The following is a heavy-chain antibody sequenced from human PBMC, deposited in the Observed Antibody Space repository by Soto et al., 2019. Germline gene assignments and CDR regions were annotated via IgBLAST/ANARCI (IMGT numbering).Heavy chain of an antibody. V-gene: IGHV3-66*01. J-gene: IGHJ4*02. CDR3: ARGERHHYFDY. CDR1: GFTVSTNY. D-gene: IGHD3-16*01. CDR2: IYSGGST. Sequence: EVQLVESGGGLVQPGGSLGLSCAASGFTVSTNYMNWVRQAPGKGLEWVSVIYSGGSTYYADSVKGRFTISRDNSKNTLFLQMNSLRVEDTAVYYSARGERHHYFDYWGQGTLVTVSS.